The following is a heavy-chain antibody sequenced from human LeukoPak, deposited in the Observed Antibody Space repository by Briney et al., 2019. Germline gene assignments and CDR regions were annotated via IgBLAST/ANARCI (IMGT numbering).Heavy chain of an antibody. CDR2: IRYDGSNK. J-gene: IGHJ4*02. CDR3: ARETMIVVVTQPNFDY. CDR1: GFTFSSYG. Sequence: GGSLRLSCAASGFTFSSYGMHWVRQAPGKGLEWVAFIRYDGSNKYYADSVKGRSTISRDNSKNTLYLQMNSLRAEDTAVYYCARETMIVVVTQPNFDYWGQGTLVTVSS. D-gene: IGHD3-22*01. V-gene: IGHV3-30*02.